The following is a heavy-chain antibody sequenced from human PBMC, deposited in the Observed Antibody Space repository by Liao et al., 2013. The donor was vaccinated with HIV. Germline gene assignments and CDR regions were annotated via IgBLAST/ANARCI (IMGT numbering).Heavy chain of an antibody. CDR2: IYYSGST. D-gene: IGHD5-18*01. V-gene: IGHV4-31*03. J-gene: IGHJ2*01. Sequence: QVQLQESGPGLVKPSQTLSLTCTVSGGSISSGSYYWSWIRQPPGKGLEWIGYIYYSGSTYYNPSLKSRVTISVDTSKNQFSLKLSSVTAADTAVYYCARGNEGIQLWSAYFDLWGRGTLVTVSS. CDR1: GGSISSGSYY. CDR3: ARGNEGIQLWSAYFDL.